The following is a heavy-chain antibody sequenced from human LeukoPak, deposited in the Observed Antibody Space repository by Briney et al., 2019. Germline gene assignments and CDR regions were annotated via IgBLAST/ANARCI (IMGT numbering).Heavy chain of an antibody. D-gene: IGHD2-2*01. J-gene: IGHJ6*02. CDR2: IYYSGST. Sequence: PSETLSLTCTVSGGSISSSSYSWGWIRQPPGKGLEWIGSIYYSGSTYYNPSLKSRVTISVDTSKNQFSLKLSSVTAADTAVYYCARSQGYCSSTSCYYYYGMDVWGQGTTVTVSS. CDR3: ARSQGYCSSTSCYYYYGMDV. V-gene: IGHV4-39*01. CDR1: GGSISSSSYS.